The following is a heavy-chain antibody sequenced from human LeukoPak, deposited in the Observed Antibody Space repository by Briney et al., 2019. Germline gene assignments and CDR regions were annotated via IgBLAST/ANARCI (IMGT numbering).Heavy chain of an antibody. CDR2: ISGSGGST. Sequence: PGGSLRLSCAASGFTFSSYGMSWVRQAPGKGLQWVSAISGSGGSTYYADSVKGRFTISRDNSKNTLYLQMNSLRAGDTAVYYCAKDRSDILTGYYDYWGQGTLVTVSS. CDR1: GFTFSSYG. D-gene: IGHD3-9*01. CDR3: AKDRSDILTGYYDY. V-gene: IGHV3-23*01. J-gene: IGHJ4*02.